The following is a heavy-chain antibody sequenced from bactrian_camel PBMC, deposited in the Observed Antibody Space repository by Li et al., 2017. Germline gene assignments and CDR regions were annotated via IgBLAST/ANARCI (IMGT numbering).Heavy chain of an antibody. CDR1: KYTRSTDR. D-gene: IGHD7*01. CDR2: ISVVAPFI. V-gene: IGHV3S40*01. CDR3: NARTCGTTRFN. J-gene: IGHJ4*01. Sequence: VQLVESGGGSVPAGSSLRLSCVASKYTRSTDRMGWFRQAPGKGREGVAGISVVAPFIGYSDSVKGRFTISQDNAKSTVYLQMDSLKPEDTAMYYCNARTCGTTRFNWGQGTQVTVS.